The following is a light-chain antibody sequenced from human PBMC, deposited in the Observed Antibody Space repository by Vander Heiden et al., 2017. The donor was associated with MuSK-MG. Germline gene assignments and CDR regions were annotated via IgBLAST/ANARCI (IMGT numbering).Light chain of an antibody. V-gene: IGKV1-5*03. CDR1: QSISSW. Sequence: DIQLTPSPSPLSASAGDRVTITCRASQSISSWLAWYQQKPGKAPKLLIYKASSLESGVPSRFSGSGSGTEFTLTISSLQPDDFATYYCQQYYSDQWTFGQGTKVEIK. CDR3: QQYYSDQWT. CDR2: KAS. J-gene: IGKJ1*01.